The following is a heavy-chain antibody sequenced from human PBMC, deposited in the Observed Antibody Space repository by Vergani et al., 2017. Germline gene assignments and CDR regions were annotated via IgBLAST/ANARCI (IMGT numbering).Heavy chain of an antibody. CDR1: GFTFSDYY. D-gene: IGHD1-26*01. J-gene: IGHJ4*02. Sequence: QVQLVESGGGLVKPGGSLRLSCAASGFTFSDYYMRWIRQAPGKGLEWVSYISSSSSYTNYADSVKGRFTISRGNAKNSLYLQMNSLRAEDTALYYCAKDVREGGYLDYWGQGTLVTVSS. CDR3: AKDVREGGYLDY. CDR2: ISSSSSYT. V-gene: IGHV3-11*05.